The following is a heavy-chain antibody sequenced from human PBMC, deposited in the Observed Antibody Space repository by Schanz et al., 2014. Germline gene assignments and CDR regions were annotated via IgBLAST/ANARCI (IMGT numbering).Heavy chain of an antibody. V-gene: IGHV1-18*01. D-gene: IGHD3-10*02. Sequence: QIQLVQSGPGVKKPGATVKVSCKASGYIFINSGISWVRQAPGQGLEWMGWISVYNHNKEYDQKFQGRVTMTTDTSTSTAYLTLTELRSDDTAVYDCARDRRLFDRDGLYYFDSWGQGTLVTVSS. CDR1: GYIFINSG. CDR3: ARDRRLFDRDGLYYFDS. CDR2: ISVYNHNK. J-gene: IGHJ4*02.